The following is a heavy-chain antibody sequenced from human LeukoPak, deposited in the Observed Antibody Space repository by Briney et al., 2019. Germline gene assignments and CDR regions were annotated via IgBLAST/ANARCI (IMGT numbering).Heavy chain of an antibody. CDR1: GFTFSSYS. CDR2: ISSSSSTI. CDR3: ARDRHVPGLYYYYLDV. D-gene: IGHD6-6*01. V-gene: IGHV3-48*04. Sequence: GGSLRLSCAASGFTFSSYSMNWVRQAPGKGLEWVSYISSSSSTIYYADSVKGRFTISRDNAKNSLYLQMNSLRPEDTAVYFCARDRHVPGLYYYYLDVWGKGTTVTVSS. J-gene: IGHJ6*03.